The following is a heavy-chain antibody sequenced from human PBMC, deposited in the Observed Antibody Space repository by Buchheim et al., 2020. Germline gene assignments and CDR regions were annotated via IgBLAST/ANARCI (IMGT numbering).Heavy chain of an antibody. CDR1: GFTFSSYW. CDR2: IKQDGSEK. CDR3: ARRVSGGSCYECWWFDP. V-gene: IGHV3-7*01. Sequence: EVQLVESGGGLVQPGGSLRLSCAASGFTFSSYWMSWVRQAPGKGLEWVANIKQDGSEKYYVDSVKGRFAISRDNAKNSLYLQMNRLRAEDTAVYYCARRVSGGSCYECWWFDPWGQGTL. J-gene: IGHJ5*02. D-gene: IGHD2-15*01.